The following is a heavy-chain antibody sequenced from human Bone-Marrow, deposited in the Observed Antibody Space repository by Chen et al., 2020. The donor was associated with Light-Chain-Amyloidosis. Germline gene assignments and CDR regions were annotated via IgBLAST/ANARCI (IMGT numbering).Heavy chain of an antibody. J-gene: IGHJ6*02. CDR1: GGSISSGGYY. D-gene: IGHD4-17*01. CDR3: ARLDYGGSTRYYYGMDV. V-gene: IGHV4-31*03. CDR2: IYYTGST. Sequence: QVQLQESGPGLVKPSQTLSLTCSVSGGSISSGGYYWSWIRRHPGKGLEWIGYIYYTGSTYYKPSLRGRVTMSVDTSKNRFSLRVNSVTAADTAIYYCARLDYGGSTRYYYGMDVWGQGTTVTVSS.